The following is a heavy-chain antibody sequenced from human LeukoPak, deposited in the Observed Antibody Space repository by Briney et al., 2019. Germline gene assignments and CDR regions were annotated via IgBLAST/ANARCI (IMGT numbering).Heavy chain of an antibody. CDR2: ISLDGATT. D-gene: IGHD3-10*01. CDR1: GFTFSSYA. CDR3: ARSKGPLWFGEGLDY. J-gene: IGHJ4*02. Sequence: GGSLRLSCAASGFTFSSYAMSWVRQAPGKGLEWVSGISLDGATTYYAGSVEGRFTISRDNSKNTLYLQMNSLRAEDTAVYYCARSKGPLWFGEGLDYWGQGTLITVSS. V-gene: IGHV3-23*01.